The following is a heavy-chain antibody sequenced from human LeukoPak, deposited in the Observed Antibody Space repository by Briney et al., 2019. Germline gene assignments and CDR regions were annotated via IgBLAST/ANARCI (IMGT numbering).Heavy chain of an antibody. Sequence: PGGSLRLSCAASGFTFSTYSMNWVRQAPGTGLEWISYISGSGTTIYYADSVKDRFTVSRDNAKNSPYLQMNSLRAEDTAVYYCARDRSQGYGGTSDYWGQRTLVTLSS. CDR1: GFTFSTYS. CDR3: ARDRSQGYGGTSDY. V-gene: IGHV3-48*01. D-gene: IGHD4-23*01. J-gene: IGHJ4*02. CDR2: ISGSGTTI.